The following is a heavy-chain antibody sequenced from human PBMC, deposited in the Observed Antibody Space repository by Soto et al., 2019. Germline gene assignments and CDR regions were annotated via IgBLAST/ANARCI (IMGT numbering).Heavy chain of an antibody. Sequence: GASVKVSCKASGYTFTSYGISWVRQAPGQGLEWMGWISAYNGNTNYAQKLQGRVTMTTDTSTSTAYMELRSLRSDDTAVYYCSARDVHGMTTVTTSYYGMDVWGQGTTVTVSS. D-gene: IGHD4-17*01. CDR1: GYTFTSYG. CDR2: ISAYNGNT. V-gene: IGHV1-18*01. J-gene: IGHJ6*02. CDR3: ARDVHGMTTVTTSYYGMDV.